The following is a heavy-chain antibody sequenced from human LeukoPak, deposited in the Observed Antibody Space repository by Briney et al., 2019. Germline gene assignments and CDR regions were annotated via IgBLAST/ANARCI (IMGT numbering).Heavy chain of an antibody. CDR2: IRSKANSYAT. V-gene: IGHV3-73*01. D-gene: IGHD1-1*01. Sequence: GGSLRLSCAASGFTFSGSAMHWVRQASGKGLEWVGRIRSKANSYATAYAASVKGRFTISRDDSKNTAYLQMNSLKTEDTAVYYCTRHGYPSAYDNWGQGTLVTVSS. CDR1: GFTFSGSA. J-gene: IGHJ4*02. CDR3: TRHGYPSAYDN.